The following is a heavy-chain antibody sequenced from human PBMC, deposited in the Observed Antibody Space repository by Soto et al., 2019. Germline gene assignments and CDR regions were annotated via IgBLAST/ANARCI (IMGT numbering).Heavy chain of an antibody. D-gene: IGHD1-26*01. CDR2: IYWDDTK. CDR3: AHAYGGRSLH. J-gene: IGHJ4*02. CDR1: GFSLPTDRVG. Sequence: QITLKESGPTLVKPTQTLTLTCTFSGFSLPTDRVGVGWIRQPPGKALEWLAVIYWDDTKTYRPSLKSRLTITKDTSKNQVALTMTGMDPVDTATYYCAHAYGGRSLHWGQGTLVTVSS. V-gene: IGHV2-5*02.